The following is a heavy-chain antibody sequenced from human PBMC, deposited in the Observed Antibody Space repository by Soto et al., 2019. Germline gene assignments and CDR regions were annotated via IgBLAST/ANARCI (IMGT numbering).Heavy chain of an antibody. CDR1: GYTFTSYY. Sequence: QVQLVQSGAEVKKPGASVKVSCKASGYTFTSYYMHWVRQAHGQGLEWMGIINPSGGSTSYAQKFQGRVTMPRDTATSTVYMELSSLRSEDTAVYYCASNPVDTAMVPLGAFDIWGQGTMVTVSS. CDR3: ASNPVDTAMVPLGAFDI. CDR2: INPSGGST. V-gene: IGHV1-46*03. J-gene: IGHJ3*02. D-gene: IGHD5-18*01.